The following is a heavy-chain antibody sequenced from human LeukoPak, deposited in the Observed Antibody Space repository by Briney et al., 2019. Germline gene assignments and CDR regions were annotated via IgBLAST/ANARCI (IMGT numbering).Heavy chain of an antibody. Sequence: QPGGSLRLSCAASGFTFNNYAMTWVGQAPGKGPEWVSVISGSGDSTFYADSVKGRFTISRDNSDNTLYLQMNSLRAEDTAVYYCAKNGLASRYGALHYWGQGTLVTVSS. J-gene: IGHJ4*02. CDR2: ISGSGDST. CDR1: GFTFNNYA. V-gene: IGHV3-23*01. D-gene: IGHD3-16*02. CDR3: AKNGLASRYGALHY.